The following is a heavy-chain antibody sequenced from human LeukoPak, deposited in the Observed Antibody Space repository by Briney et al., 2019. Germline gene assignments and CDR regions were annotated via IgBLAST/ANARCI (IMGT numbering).Heavy chain of an antibody. Sequence: GGSLRLSCEASGLTFSDYSRHWVAQAPGKGLEWVTLILDDGINKNYADSVKGRFTISREDSRNTLYLQMIRLRVEDTAVYYCARDQVYGATFDYWGQGTLVTVSS. V-gene: IGHV3-30*04. J-gene: IGHJ4*02. CDR2: ILDDGINK. CDR1: GLTFSDYS. CDR3: ARDQVYGATFDY. D-gene: IGHD4-17*01.